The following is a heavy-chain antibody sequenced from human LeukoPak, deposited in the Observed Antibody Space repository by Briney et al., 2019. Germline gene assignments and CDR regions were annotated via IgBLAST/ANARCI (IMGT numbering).Heavy chain of an antibody. Sequence: ASVKVSCKASGYTFTAYYMHWVRQAPGQGLEWMGWINPNSGGTNYAQKFQGRVTMTRDTSISTAYMELSRLRSDDTAVYYCARDGGYYYDSSGYFIWGQGTMVTVSS. CDR3: ARDGGYYYDSSGYFI. CDR1: GYTFTAYY. V-gene: IGHV1-2*02. CDR2: INPNSGGT. D-gene: IGHD3-22*01. J-gene: IGHJ3*02.